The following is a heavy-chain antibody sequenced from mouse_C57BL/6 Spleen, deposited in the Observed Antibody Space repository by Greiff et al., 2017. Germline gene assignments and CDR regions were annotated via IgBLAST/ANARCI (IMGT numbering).Heavy chain of an antibody. Sequence: EVQLVESGPGLVKPSQSLSLTCSVTGYSITSGYYWNWIRQFPGNKLEWMGYISYDGSNNYNPSLKNRISITRDTSKNQFFLKLNSVTTEDTATYYCAGANWDEGEHWYFDVWGTGTTVTVSS. CDR1: GYSITSGYY. V-gene: IGHV3-6*01. CDR3: AGANWDEGEHWYFDV. CDR2: ISYDGSN. D-gene: IGHD4-1*01. J-gene: IGHJ1*03.